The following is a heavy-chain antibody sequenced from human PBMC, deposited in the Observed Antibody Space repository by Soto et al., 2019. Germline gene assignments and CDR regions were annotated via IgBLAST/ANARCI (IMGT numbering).Heavy chain of an antibody. CDR1: GYTFTSYY. D-gene: IGHD2-2*01. CDR2: INPSGGST. V-gene: IGHV1-46*03. J-gene: IGHJ5*02. CDR3: VRESTPTRWFDP. Sequence: GASVKASCKASGYTFTSYYIHWVRQAPGQGLEWMGVINPSGGSTSYAQNFQGRVTMTRDTSTSTVYMELSSLRSEDTAVYYCVRESTPTRWFDPWGQGTLVTVSS.